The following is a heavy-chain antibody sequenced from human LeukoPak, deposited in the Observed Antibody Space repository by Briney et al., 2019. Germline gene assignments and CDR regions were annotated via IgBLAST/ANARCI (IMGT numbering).Heavy chain of an antibody. D-gene: IGHD1-26*01. Sequence: SETLSLTCTVSGDSITTTDHYWGWIRQSPDKGLEWIGNIYYSGITDNNPSLKSRVTMSVDTSKNQFSLKLSSVTAADTAVYYCATTAARELPNLDYWGQGTLVTVSS. CDR3: ATTAARELPNLDY. CDR1: GDSITTTDHY. J-gene: IGHJ4*02. V-gene: IGHV4-39*01. CDR2: IYYSGIT.